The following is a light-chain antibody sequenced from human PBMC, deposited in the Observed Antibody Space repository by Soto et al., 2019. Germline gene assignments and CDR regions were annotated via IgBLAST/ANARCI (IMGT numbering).Light chain of an antibody. CDR3: SSYTSSSTYV. Sequence: QSVLTQPASVSESPGQSITISCTGTSSDVGGYNYVSWYQQHPGKAPKLMIYDVSNRPSGVSNRFSGSKSGNTASLTISGLQAEDEADYYCSSYTSSSTYVFGTG. CDR2: DVS. J-gene: IGLJ1*01. CDR1: SSDVGGYNY. V-gene: IGLV2-14*01.